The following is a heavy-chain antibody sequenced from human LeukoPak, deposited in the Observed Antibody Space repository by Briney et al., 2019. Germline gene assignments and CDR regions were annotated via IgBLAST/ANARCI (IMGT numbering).Heavy chain of an antibody. CDR2: ISYDGSNK. D-gene: IGHD6-19*01. CDR1: GFTFSNYG. Sequence: GGSLRLSCAASGFTFSNYGIHWVRQAPGKGLEWVAVISYDGSNKYYADSVKGRFTISRDNSKNTLYLQMNSLRAEDTAVYYCAKDRIAVGNYGMDVWGQGTTVTVSS. CDR3: AKDRIAVGNYGMDV. J-gene: IGHJ6*02. V-gene: IGHV3-30*18.